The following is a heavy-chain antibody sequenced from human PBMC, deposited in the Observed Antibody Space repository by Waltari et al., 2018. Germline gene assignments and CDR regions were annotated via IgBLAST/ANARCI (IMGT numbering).Heavy chain of an antibody. J-gene: IGHJ5*02. CDR3: ARGGGSYGRSWVWFDP. CDR2: IYYSGST. D-gene: IGHD5-18*01. CDR1: GGSISSYY. Sequence: GLVKPSETLSLTCTVSGGSISSYYWSWIRQPPGKGLEWIGYIYYSGSTNYNPSLKSRVTISVDTSKNQFSLKLSSVTAADTAVYYCARGGGSYGRSWVWFDPWGQGTLVTVSS. V-gene: IGHV4-59*01.